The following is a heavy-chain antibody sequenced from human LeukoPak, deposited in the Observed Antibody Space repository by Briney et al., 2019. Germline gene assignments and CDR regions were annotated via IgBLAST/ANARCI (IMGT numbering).Heavy chain of an antibody. CDR2: VHYSGTT. CDR3: AGDMRGSAKVWFDY. V-gene: IGHV4-59*12. Sequence: RPSETLSLTCTVSGGSISDYYWNWIRQPPGKGLEWVAYVHYSGTTKYNPSLQSRVTTAVDMSKKEVSLRLDSVTAADTAVYYCAGDMRGSAKVWFDYWGQGVQVIVSS. D-gene: IGHD3-10*01. CDR1: GGSISDYY. J-gene: IGHJ5*01.